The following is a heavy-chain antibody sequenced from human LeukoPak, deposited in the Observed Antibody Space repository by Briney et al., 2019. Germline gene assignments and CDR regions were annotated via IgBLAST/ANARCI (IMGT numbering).Heavy chain of an antibody. CDR3: ARGRPHGNDY. J-gene: IGHJ4*02. D-gene: IGHD4-23*01. V-gene: IGHV3-74*01. CDR2: IASDGSST. Sequence: GGSLRLSCAASGFTFSSYWMNWVRQAPGKGLVWVSRIASDGSSTTYADSVKGRFSISRDNAKNTLYLQMNSLRVEDTAVYYCARGRPHGNDYWGQGTLVIVSS. CDR1: GFTFSSYW.